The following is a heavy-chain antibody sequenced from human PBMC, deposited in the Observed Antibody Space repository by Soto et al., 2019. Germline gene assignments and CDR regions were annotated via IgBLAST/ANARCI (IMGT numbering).Heavy chain of an antibody. V-gene: IGHV3-73*02. CDR1: GFTFSGSA. CDR2: IRSKANSYAT. J-gene: IGHJ4*02. Sequence: EVQLVESGGGLVQPGGSLKLSCAASGFTFSGSAMHWVRQASGKGLEWVGRIRSKANSYATAYAASVKGRFTISRDDSKNTAYLQMNSLKTEDTAVYYCTTRDLGYCSDGSCYVVDFDYWGQGTLVTVSS. D-gene: IGHD2-15*01. CDR3: TTRDLGYCSDGSCYVVDFDY.